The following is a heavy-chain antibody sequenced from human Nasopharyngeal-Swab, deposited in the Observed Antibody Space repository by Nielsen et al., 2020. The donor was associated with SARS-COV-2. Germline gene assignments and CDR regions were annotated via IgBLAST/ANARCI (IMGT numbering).Heavy chain of an antibody. CDR3: AKDPYQPYYMDV. CDR2: ISGSGGSI. D-gene: IGHD2-2*01. J-gene: IGHJ6*03. V-gene: IGHV3-23*01. Sequence: WIRQPPGKGLEWVSAISGSGGSIYYADSVKGRFTISRDNSKNTLYLQMNSLRAEDTAVYYCAKDPYQPYYMDVWGKGTTVTVSS.